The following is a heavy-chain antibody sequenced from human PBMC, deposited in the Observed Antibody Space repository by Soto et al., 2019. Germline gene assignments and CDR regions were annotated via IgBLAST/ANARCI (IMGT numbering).Heavy chain of an antibody. CDR1: GFTFSNAW. D-gene: IGHD4-4*01. CDR3: TTGGAPPYTYYYYYGMDV. CDR2: IKSKTDGGTT. V-gene: IGHV3-15*01. J-gene: IGHJ6*02. Sequence: GGSLRLSCAASGFTFSNAWMSWVRQAPGKGLEWVGRIKSKTDGGTTDYAAPVKGRFTISRDDSKNTLYLQMNSLKTEDTAVYYCTTGGAPPYTYYYYYGMDVWGQGTTVTVPS.